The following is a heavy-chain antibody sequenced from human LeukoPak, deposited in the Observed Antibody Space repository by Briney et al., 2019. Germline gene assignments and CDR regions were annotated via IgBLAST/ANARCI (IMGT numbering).Heavy chain of an antibody. Sequence: GGSLRLSCAASGFTVSSNYMSWVRQAPGKGLEWVSVIYSGGTTYYADSVKGRFTISRDNSKNTLYLQMNSLRAEDTAVYYCAKAFGPRRYCPQSTCYFALDAFHIWGQGTMVTVSS. CDR3: AKAFGPRRYCPQSTCYFALDAFHI. CDR1: GFTVSSNY. CDR2: IYSGGTT. V-gene: IGHV3-66*01. D-gene: IGHD2-15*01. J-gene: IGHJ3*02.